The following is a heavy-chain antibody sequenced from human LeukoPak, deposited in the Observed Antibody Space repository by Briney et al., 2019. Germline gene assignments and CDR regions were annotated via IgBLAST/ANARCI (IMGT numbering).Heavy chain of an antibody. V-gene: IGHV4-59*01. J-gene: IGHJ4*02. CDR3: ARNGDYVGFDY. CDR2: IYYSGST. CDR1: GGSITSYY. Sequence: SETLSLTCTASGGSITSYYWSWIRQPPGKGLEWIGYIYYSGSTNYNPTLKSRVTILVDKSKNQFSLKLSSVTAADSAVYYCARNGDYVGFDYWGQGTLVTVSS. D-gene: IGHD4-17*01.